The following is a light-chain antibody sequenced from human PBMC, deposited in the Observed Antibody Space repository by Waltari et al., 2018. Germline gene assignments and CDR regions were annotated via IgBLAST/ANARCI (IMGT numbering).Light chain of an antibody. V-gene: IGLV2-14*01. CDR1: SSDIGDYNY. CDR3: SSYRSTSTLA. CDR2: EVS. Sequence: QSALTQPASVSGSPGQSITISCAGTSSDIGDYNYVSWYQQHPGRAPKLMIYEVSSRPSGVSDRFSGSKSGNTASLTISGLLAEDEADYYCSSYRSTSTLAFGGGTKLTVL. J-gene: IGLJ2*01.